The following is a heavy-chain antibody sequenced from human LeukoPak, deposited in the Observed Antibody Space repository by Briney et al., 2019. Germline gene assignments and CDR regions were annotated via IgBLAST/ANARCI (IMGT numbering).Heavy chain of an antibody. Sequence: PGGSLRLSCSASGFTFSTYAMHWVRQAPGQGLEYVSAISSNGGNTNYADSVKGRFTISRDNSKNTLYLQMNSLRAEDTAVYYCASLGGYYYDSSGYGYWGQGTLVTVSS. J-gene: IGHJ4*02. CDR1: GFTFSTYA. CDR3: ASLGGYYYDSSGYGY. D-gene: IGHD3-22*01. V-gene: IGHV3-64*04. CDR2: ISSNGGNT.